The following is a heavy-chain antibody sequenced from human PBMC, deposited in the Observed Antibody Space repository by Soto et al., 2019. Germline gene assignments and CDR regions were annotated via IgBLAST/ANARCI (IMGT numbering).Heavy chain of an antibody. V-gene: IGHV3-30-3*01. CDR1: GFTFSSYA. D-gene: IGHD6-19*01. CDR3: ARGNSSGWYANYYYYGMDV. CDR2: ISYDGSNK. Sequence: GGSLRLSCAASGFTFSSYAMHWVRQAPGKGLEWVAVISYDGSNKYYADSVKGRFTISRDNSKNTLYLQMNSLRAEDTAVYYCARGNSSGWYANYYYYGMDVWGQGTTVTVSS. J-gene: IGHJ6*02.